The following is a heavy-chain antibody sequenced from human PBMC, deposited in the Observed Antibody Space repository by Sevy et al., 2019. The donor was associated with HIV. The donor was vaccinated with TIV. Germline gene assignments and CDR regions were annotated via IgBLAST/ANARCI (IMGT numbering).Heavy chain of an antibody. V-gene: IGHV4-4*07. D-gene: IGHD6-13*01. CDR1: GGSISSYY. CDR2: IYTSGST. Sequence: SETLSLTCTVSGGSISSYYWSWIRQPAGKGLEWIGRIYTSGSTNYNPSLKSRVTMSVDTSKNQFSLKLSSVTAADTAVYYCARDEPLRVSYYYYYYMDVWDKGTTVTVSS. CDR3: ARDEPLRVSYYYYYYMDV. J-gene: IGHJ6*03.